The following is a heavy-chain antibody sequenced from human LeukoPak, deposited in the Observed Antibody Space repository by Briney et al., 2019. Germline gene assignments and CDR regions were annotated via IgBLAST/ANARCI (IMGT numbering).Heavy chain of an antibody. Sequence: GGSLRLSCASSGFTFSSYAMSWVRQAPGKGLECVSAISGSGGSTYYADSVKGRFTISRDNSKNTLYLQMNSLRAEDTAVYYCAKDRGFSVVTGINRGLEYWGQGTLVTVSS. CDR2: ISGSGGST. D-gene: IGHD2-21*02. CDR1: GFTFSSYA. V-gene: IGHV3-23*01. J-gene: IGHJ4*02. CDR3: AKDRGFSVVTGINRGLEY.